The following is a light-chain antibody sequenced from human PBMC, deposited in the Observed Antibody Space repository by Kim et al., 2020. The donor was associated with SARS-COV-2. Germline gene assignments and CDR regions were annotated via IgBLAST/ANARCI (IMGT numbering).Light chain of an antibody. CDR1: SSDVGGYNY. Sequence: QSITISCTGTSSDVGGYNYVSWYQQHPGKAPKLMIYDVSKRPSGVSNRFSGSKSGNTASLTISGLQAEDEADYYCSSYTSSSLLYVFGTGTKVTVL. J-gene: IGLJ1*01. CDR3: SSYTSSSLLYV. CDR2: DVS. V-gene: IGLV2-14*04.